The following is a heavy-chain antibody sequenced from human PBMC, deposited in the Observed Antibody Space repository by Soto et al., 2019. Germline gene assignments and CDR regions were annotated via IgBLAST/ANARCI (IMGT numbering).Heavy chain of an antibody. V-gene: IGHV3-7*03. CDR3: AREGYCSGGSCYSSISAFDY. Sequence: PGGSLRLSCAASGFTFSSYWMSWVRQAPGKGLEWVANIKQDGSEKYYVDSVKGRFTISRDNAKNSLYLQMNSLRAEDTAVYYCAREGYCSGGSCYSSISAFDYWGQGTLVTVSS. J-gene: IGHJ4*02. CDR2: IKQDGSEK. D-gene: IGHD2-15*01. CDR1: GFTFSSYW.